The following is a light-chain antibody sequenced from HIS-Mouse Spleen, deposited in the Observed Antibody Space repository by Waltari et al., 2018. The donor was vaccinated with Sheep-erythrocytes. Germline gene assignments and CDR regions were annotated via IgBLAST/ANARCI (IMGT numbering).Light chain of an antibody. CDR2: GGS. CDR1: SSDVGSYNL. V-gene: IGLV2-23*01. J-gene: IGLJ3*02. Sequence: QSALTQPASVSGSPGQSITISCTGTSSDVGSYNLGSWYQQHPGKAPKLMIYGGSKRPSGVSNLFSGSKAGNTAFLTLSGLQAEDEADYCCCSYAGSFWVFGGGTKLTVL. CDR3: CSYAGSFWV.